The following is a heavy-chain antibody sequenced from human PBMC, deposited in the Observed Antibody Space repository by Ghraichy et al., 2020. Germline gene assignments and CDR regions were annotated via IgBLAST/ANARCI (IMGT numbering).Heavy chain of an antibody. Sequence: ASVKFSCKASGYTFTSYGISWVRQAPGQGLEWMGWISAYNGNTNYAQKLQGRVTMTTDTSTSTAYMELRSLRSDDTAVYYCAREKKVDIVATTPDYWGQGTLVTVSS. D-gene: IGHD5-12*01. CDR3: AREKKVDIVATTPDY. V-gene: IGHV1-18*01. CDR1: GYTFTSYG. J-gene: IGHJ4*02. CDR2: ISAYNGNT.